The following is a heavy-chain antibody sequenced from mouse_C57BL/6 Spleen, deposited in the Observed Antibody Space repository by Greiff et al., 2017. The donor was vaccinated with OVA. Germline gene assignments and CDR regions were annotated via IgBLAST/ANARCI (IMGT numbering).Heavy chain of an antibody. D-gene: IGHD3-1*01. J-gene: IGHJ2*01. Sequence: VQLQQSGAELVRPGTSVKVSCKASGYAFTNYLIEWVKQRPGQGLEWIGVINPGSGGTNYNEQFKGKATLTADKSSSTAYMQLSSLTSEDAAVYFCAGSGPPNYFDYWGQGTTLTVSS. V-gene: IGHV1-54*01. CDR3: AGSGPPNYFDY. CDR2: INPGSGGT. CDR1: GYAFTNYL.